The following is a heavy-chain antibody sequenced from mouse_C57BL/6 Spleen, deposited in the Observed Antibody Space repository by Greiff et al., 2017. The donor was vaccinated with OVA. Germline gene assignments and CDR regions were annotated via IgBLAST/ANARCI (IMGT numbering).Heavy chain of an antibody. D-gene: IGHD2-4*01. CDR2: ISYDGSN. CDR3: ARDRDYDGNYAMDY. Sequence: EVKLLESGPGLVKPSQSLSLTCSVTGYSITSGYYWNWIRQFPGNKLEWMGYISYDGSNNYNTSLKNRISITRDTSKNQFFLKLNSVTTEDTATYSCARDRDYDGNYAMDYWGQGTSVTVSS. V-gene: IGHV3-6*01. J-gene: IGHJ4*01. CDR1: GYSITSGYY.